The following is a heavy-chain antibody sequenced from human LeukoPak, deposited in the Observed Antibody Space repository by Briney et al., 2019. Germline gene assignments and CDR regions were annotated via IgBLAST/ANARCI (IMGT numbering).Heavy chain of an antibody. D-gene: IGHD1-1*01. CDR2: IIPIFGTA. V-gene: IGHV1-69*13. Sequence: SVKVSCKASGGTFSSYAISWVRQAPGQGLEWMGGIIPIFGTANCAQKFQGRVTITADESTSTAYMELSSLRSEDTAVYYCASQLRPLGYYYMDVWGKGTTVTVSS. CDR3: ASQLRPLGYYYMDV. CDR1: GGTFSSYA. J-gene: IGHJ6*03.